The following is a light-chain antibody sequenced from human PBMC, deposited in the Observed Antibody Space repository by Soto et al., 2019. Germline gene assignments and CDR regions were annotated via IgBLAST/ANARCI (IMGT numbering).Light chain of an antibody. CDR1: SSDIGDYNP. Sequence: ALTPPAFVSGSPGQSITSSCTGTSSDIGDYNPVSWYQQHPGKAPKLMIYEVSNRPSGISNRFSSSKSGNTASLTISWSHAEDEVDYSCSSYTSSTGYVLGRATKVTV. J-gene: IGLJ1*01. V-gene: IGLV2-14*01. CDR3: SSYTSSTGYV. CDR2: EVS.